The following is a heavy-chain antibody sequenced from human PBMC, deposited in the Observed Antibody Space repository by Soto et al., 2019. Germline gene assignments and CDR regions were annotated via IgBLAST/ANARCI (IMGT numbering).Heavy chain of an antibody. CDR3: ARDVSPGSSSMYLDAFDI. D-gene: IGHD6-13*01. J-gene: IGHJ3*02. V-gene: IGHV3-7*05. CDR1: GFAFGSYW. Sequence: EVQLVESGGTLVQPGGSLRLSCEGSGFAFGSYWMTWVRQAPGKGLEWVANIRGDGSKKSYLDSVSGRFTIFRDNAENSLYLQMNSLRDEDTDLYYCARDVSPGSSSMYLDAFDIWGQGTMVTVSS. CDR2: IRGDGSKK.